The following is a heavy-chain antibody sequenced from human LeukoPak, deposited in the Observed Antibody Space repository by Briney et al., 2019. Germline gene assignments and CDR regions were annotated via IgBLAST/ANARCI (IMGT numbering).Heavy chain of an antibody. Sequence: GGSLRLSCAVSGFTFSNYDMSWVRQAPEKGLEWVSTLRGSGDTTFYGGTTFYADSVKGGFTISRDNSKNTLYLQMNSLTAEDTAVYYCAKDLGDFGGYYYGTFDFWGQGILVTVSS. D-gene: IGHD3-22*01. J-gene: IGHJ4*02. CDR2: STLRGSGDTTFYGGTT. CDR1: GFTFSNYD. CDR3: AKDLGDFGGYYYGTFDF. V-gene: IGHV3-30*18.